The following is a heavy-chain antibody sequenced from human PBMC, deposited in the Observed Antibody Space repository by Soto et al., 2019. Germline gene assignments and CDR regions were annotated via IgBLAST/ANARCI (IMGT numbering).Heavy chain of an antibody. Sequence: GGSLRLSCAASGFTFNSYAMNWVRQAPGKGLEWVSSISGGGGGTYYADSVKGRLTISRDNSKNTLYLQMNSLRAEDTALYYCAKGSHYDILTAYHAFDYLGPGTLVTVSS. CDR1: GFTFNSYA. J-gene: IGHJ4*02. D-gene: IGHD3-9*01. CDR2: ISGGGGGT. V-gene: IGHV3-23*01. CDR3: AKGSHYDILTAYHAFDY.